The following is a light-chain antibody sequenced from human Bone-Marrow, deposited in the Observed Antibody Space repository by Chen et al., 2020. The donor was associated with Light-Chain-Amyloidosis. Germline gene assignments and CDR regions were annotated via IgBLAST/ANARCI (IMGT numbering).Light chain of an antibody. CDR2: RDT. J-gene: IGLJ2*01. Sequence: SYELTQPPSVSVSPGQPARITCSGDDLPTKYAYWYQQKRGQAPVLVIHRDTERPSGISERFSGSSAGTTATFTISGVQAEDEADYHCQSADSSGTYEVIFGGGTKLTVL. CDR1: DLPTKY. V-gene: IGLV3-25*03. CDR3: QSADSSGTYEVI.